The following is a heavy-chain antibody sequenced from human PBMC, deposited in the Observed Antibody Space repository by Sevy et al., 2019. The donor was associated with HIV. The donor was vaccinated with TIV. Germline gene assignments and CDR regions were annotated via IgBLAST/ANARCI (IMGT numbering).Heavy chain of an antibody. CDR2: ISAKTG. CDR3: ARQRHYDFWSIDS. V-gene: IGHV1-18*04. D-gene: IGHD3-3*01. CDR1: GYTFTTYG. J-gene: IGHJ4*02. Sequence: ASVKVSCKASGYTFTTYGFSWVRQAPGQGLEWMGWISAKTGERSLQDRITMTTDASTSKAYMEVRSLRSDDTAVYYCARQRHYDFWSIDSWGQGTLVTVSS.